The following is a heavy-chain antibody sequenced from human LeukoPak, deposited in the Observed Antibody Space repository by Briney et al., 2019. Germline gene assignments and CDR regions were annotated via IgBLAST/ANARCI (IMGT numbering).Heavy chain of an antibody. CDR3: AKLRFSSWYGSPGDY. D-gene: IGHD6-13*01. Sequence: PGGSLRLSCAASGFTFSSYAMSWVRQAPGKGLEWVSAISGSGGSTYYADSVKGRFTISRDNSKNTLYLQMNSLRAEDTAVYYCAKLRFSSWYGSPGDYWGQGTLVTVSS. CDR2: ISGSGGST. V-gene: IGHV3-23*01. J-gene: IGHJ4*02. CDR1: GFTFSSYA.